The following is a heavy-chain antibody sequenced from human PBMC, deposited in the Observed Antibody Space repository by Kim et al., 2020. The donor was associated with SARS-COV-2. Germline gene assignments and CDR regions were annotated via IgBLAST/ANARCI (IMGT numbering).Heavy chain of an antibody. CDR1: GGSISSYY. V-gene: IGHV4-4*07. J-gene: IGHJ6*03. Sequence: SETLSLTCTVSGGSISSYYWSWIRQPAGKGLEWIGRIYTSGSTNYNPSLKSRVTMSVDTSKNQFSLKLSSVTAADTAVYYCAREAGDGSGYYYYYYMDVWGKGTTVTVSS. CDR2: IYTSGST. CDR3: AREAGDGSGYYYYYYMDV.